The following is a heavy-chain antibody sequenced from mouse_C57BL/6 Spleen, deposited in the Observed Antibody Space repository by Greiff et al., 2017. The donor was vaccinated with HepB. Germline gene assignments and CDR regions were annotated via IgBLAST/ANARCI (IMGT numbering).Heavy chain of an antibody. CDR2: IYPGDGDT. D-gene: IGHD2-12*01. V-gene: IGHV1-82*01. Sequence: QVQLQQSGPELVKPGASVKISCKASGYAFSSSWMNWVKQRPGKGLEWIGRIYPGDGDTNYNGKFKGKATLTADKSSSTAYMQLSSLTSEDSAVYFCAAPSYDSVAYWGQGTLVTVSA. J-gene: IGHJ3*01. CDR3: AAPSYDSVAY. CDR1: GYAFSSSW.